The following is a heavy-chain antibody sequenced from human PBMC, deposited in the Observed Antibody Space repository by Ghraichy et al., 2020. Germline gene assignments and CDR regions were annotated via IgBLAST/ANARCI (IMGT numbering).Heavy chain of an antibody. CDR1: GGTFSSYA. CDR3: ARDDSSGYWGGGYYYYGMDV. D-gene: IGHD3-22*01. J-gene: IGHJ6*02. V-gene: IGHV1-69*13. Sequence: SVKVSCKASGGTFSSYAISWVRQAPGQGLEWMGGIIPIFGTANYAQKFQGRVTITADESTSTAYMELSSLRSEDTAVYYCARDDSSGYWGGGYYYYGMDVWGQGTTVTVSS. CDR2: IIPIFGTA.